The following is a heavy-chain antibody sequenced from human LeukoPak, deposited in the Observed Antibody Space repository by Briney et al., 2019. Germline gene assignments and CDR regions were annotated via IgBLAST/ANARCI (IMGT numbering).Heavy chain of an antibody. J-gene: IGHJ3*02. CDR3: ARNIEGPWTLDAFDI. Sequence: TGGSLRLSCAASGFTFNYYAMTWVRQAPGKGLQWVSSITNLGVGSYYADSVKGRFTIYRDNSKNTLYLQMNSLRVEDTAVYYCARNIEGPWTLDAFDIWGQGTMVTVSS. CDR1: GFTFNYYA. CDR2: ITNLGVGS. D-gene: IGHD1/OR15-1a*01. V-gene: IGHV3-23*01.